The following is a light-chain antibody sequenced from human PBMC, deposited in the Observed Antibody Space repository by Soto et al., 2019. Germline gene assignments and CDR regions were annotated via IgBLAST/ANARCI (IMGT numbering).Light chain of an antibody. CDR1: QVISNY. CDR3: LQHNSYPFT. CDR2: AAS. V-gene: IGKV1-17*03. Sequence: DIQLTHSPFAMSASIGERVTITCRASQVISNYLAWFQQKPGKAPKRLIYAASTLQSGVPSRFSGSVSGTEFTLTINSLQPEDFATYYCLQHNSYPFTFGQGTRLEI. J-gene: IGKJ5*01.